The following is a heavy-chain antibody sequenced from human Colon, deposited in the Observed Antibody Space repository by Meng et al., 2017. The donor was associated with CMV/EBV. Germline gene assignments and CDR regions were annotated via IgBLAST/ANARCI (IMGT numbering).Heavy chain of an antibody. Sequence: GGSLRLSCAASGFSFSAHGMHWVRQAPGKGLEWVAFISLDGSHKYYEDSVKGRFTLSRDNPENTVYLQMNTLRDEDTAMYYCAKDRGYSDYSYYAMDVWGQGTTVTVSS. D-gene: IGHD3-10*01. J-gene: IGHJ6*02. CDR3: AKDRGYSDYSYYAMDV. CDR1: GFSFSAHG. V-gene: IGHV3-30*02. CDR2: ISLDGSHK.